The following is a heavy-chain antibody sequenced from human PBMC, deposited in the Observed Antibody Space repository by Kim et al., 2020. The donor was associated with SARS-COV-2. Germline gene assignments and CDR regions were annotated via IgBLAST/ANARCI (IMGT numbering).Heavy chain of an antibody. V-gene: IGHV3-21*01. CDR2: ISSSSSYI. D-gene: IGHD3-22*01. Sequence: GGSLRLSCAASGFTFSSYSMNWVRQAPGKGLEWVSSISSSSSYIYYADSVKGRFTISRDNAKNSLYLQMNSLRAEDTAVYYCARDYYDSSGLGYYYGMDVWGQGTTVTVSS. CDR3: ARDYYDSSGLGYYYGMDV. CDR1: GFTFSSYS. J-gene: IGHJ6*02.